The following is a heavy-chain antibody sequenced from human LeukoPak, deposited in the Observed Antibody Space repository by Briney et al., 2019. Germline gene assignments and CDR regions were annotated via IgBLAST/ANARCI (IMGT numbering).Heavy chain of an antibody. CDR2: ISYDGSIK. Sequence: PGGSLRLSCEASGFTFSTYYMHWVRQAPGKGLEWVAFISYDGSIKYYADSVKGRFTISRDNSQNTLDLQMNSLRAEDTAVYYCARDLSERYSTDYWGQGTLVTVSS. CDR3: ARDLSERYSTDY. V-gene: IGHV3-30*03. J-gene: IGHJ4*02. D-gene: IGHD1-26*01. CDR1: GFTFSTYY.